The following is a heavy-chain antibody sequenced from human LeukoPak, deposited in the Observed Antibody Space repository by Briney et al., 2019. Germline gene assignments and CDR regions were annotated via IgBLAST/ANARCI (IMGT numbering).Heavy chain of an antibody. V-gene: IGHV1-3*04. CDR1: GYTFTRSA. CDR3: ARESSTSCFDY. CDR2: TSNYNGNT. D-gene: IGHD2-2*01. Sequence: ASVKVSCKASGYTFTRSALHWVRQAPGQRLEWMGWTSNYNGNTKYSEKFQGRVTITRDTSASTAYMELSSLRSEDTAVYYCARESSTSCFDYWGQGTLVTVSS. J-gene: IGHJ4*02.